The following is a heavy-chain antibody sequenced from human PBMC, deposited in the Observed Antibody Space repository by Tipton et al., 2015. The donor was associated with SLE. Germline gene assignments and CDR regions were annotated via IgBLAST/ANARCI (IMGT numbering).Heavy chain of an antibody. CDR3: ARAQWPLWGGFGFPFDY. Sequence: GSLRLSCAASGFDFSSYSMHWVRQTPGKGLEYVSAISNNGGNPYYANSVKGRFTISRDNGQDSLYLQMNSLRAEDTGVYYCARAQWPLWGGFGFPFDYWGQGILVTVSS. D-gene: IGHD6-19*01. CDR1: GFDFSSYS. CDR2: ISNNGGNP. V-gene: IGHV3-64*01. J-gene: IGHJ4*02.